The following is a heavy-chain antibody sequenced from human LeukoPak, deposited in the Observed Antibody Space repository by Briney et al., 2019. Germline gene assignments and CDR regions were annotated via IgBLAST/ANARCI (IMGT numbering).Heavy chain of an antibody. Sequence: ASVKVSCKASGYTFTGYYMHWVRQAPGQGLEWMGWISAYNGNTDYAQKLQGRVTMTTDTSTSTAYMELRSLRSDDTAVYYCARGLSSTSLETPGCYYYMDVWGKGTTVTVSS. CDR1: GYTFTGYY. V-gene: IGHV1-18*04. CDR2: ISAYNGNT. D-gene: IGHD2-2*01. CDR3: ARGLSSTSLETPGCYYYMDV. J-gene: IGHJ6*03.